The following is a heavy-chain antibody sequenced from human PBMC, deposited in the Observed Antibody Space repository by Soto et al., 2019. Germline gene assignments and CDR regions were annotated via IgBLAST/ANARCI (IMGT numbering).Heavy chain of an antibody. CDR3: ARDAPPDDY. V-gene: IGHV3-48*04. CDR1: GFTFSSYS. Sequence: EVQLVESGGGLVQPGGSLRLSCAASGFTFSSYSMNWVRQAPGKGLEWVSYMSSSSSTIYYADSVKGRFTISRDNAKNSLYLQRNRLRAEDAAVYYCARDAPPDDYWGQGTLVTVSS. J-gene: IGHJ4*02. CDR2: MSSSSSTI.